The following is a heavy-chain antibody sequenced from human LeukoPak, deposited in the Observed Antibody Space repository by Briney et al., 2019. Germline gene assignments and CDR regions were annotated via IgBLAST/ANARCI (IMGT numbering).Heavy chain of an antibody. D-gene: IGHD1-26*01. CDR1: GDSISSGDYY. Sequence: SETLSLTCTVSGDSISSGDYYWSWIRQPAGTGLEWIGRISSSGSTNYNPSLKSRVTISVDTSKNQFSLKLSSVTAADTAVYYCARGFLGIVDWGQGTLVTVSS. CDR3: ARGFLGIVD. J-gene: IGHJ4*02. V-gene: IGHV4-61*02. CDR2: ISSSGST.